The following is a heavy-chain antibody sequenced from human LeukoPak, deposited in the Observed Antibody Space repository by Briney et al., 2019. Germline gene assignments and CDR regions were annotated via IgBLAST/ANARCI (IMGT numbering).Heavy chain of an antibody. CDR2: IWYDGSNK. CDR3: ARGIVGATHFDY. Sequence: GGSLRLSCAASGFTFSSYGMHWVRQAPGKGLEWVAVIWYDGSNKYYADSVKGRFTISRDNSKNTLYLQMNSLRAEDTAVYYCARGIVGATHFDYWGQGTLVTVSS. D-gene: IGHD1-26*01. CDR1: GFTFSSYG. J-gene: IGHJ4*02. V-gene: IGHV3-33*01.